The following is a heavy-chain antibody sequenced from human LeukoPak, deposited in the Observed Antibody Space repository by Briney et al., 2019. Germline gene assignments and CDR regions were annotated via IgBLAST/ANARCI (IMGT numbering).Heavy chain of an antibody. V-gene: IGHV4-39*01. Sequence: SQTLSLTCTVSGGSISSGGYYWAWIRQAPGKGLEWIGNIDYSGSPYYNSSLRSRVTISVDTSKNQFSLKLNSVTAADTAVYYCARLDYYTSGNFYTYYFDNWGPGTLATISS. CDR3: ARLDYYTSGNFYTYYFDN. D-gene: IGHD3-10*01. CDR2: IDYSGSP. CDR1: GGSISSGGYY. J-gene: IGHJ4*02.